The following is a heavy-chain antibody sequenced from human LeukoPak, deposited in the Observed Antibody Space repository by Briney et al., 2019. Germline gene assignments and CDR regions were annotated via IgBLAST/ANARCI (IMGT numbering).Heavy chain of an antibody. Sequence: GGSLRLSCAASGFTVSSACMTWVRPTPGRGLEWVSVIYSGGGTYYADSVKGRFTISRDSSKNTLYLQMNSLRAEDTAVYYCARGPKGKYYFDYWGQGTLVTVSS. J-gene: IGHJ4*02. CDR1: GFTVSSAC. CDR3: ARGPKGKYYFDY. CDR2: IYSGGGT. V-gene: IGHV3-53*01.